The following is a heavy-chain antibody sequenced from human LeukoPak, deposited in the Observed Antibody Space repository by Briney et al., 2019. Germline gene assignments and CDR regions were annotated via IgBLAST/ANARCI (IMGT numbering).Heavy chain of an antibody. CDR1: GFSFSTSG. J-gene: IGHJ4*02. CDR2: ISGSGGST. Sequence: GGSLRLSCEASGFSFSTSGVHWVRQAPGKGLEWVSAISGSGGSTYYADSVKGRFTISRDNSKNTLYLQMNSLRAEDTAVYYCAKEPAVAGLFDYWGQGTLVTVSS. CDR3: AKEPAVAGLFDY. D-gene: IGHD6-19*01. V-gene: IGHV3-23*01.